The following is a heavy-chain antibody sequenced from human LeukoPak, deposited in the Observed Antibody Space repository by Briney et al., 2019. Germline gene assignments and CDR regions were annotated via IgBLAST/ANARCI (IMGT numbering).Heavy chain of an antibody. V-gene: IGHV4-30-2*01. D-gene: IGHD3-10*01. CDR1: GGSISSGGYY. Sequence: SETLSLTCTVSGGSISSGGYYWSWIRQPPGKGLEWIGYIYHSGSTYYNPSLKSRVTISVDTSKNQFSLKLSSVTAADTAVHYCARDPRPGLMVRGAYNAFDIWGQGTMVTVSS. CDR3: ARDPRPGLMVRGAYNAFDI. J-gene: IGHJ3*02. CDR2: IYHSGST.